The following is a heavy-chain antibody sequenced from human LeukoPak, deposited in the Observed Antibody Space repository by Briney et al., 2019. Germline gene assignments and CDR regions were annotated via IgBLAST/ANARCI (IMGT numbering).Heavy chain of an antibody. V-gene: IGHV3-11*01. Sequence: GGSLRLSCAASGFTFRDFYMTWIRQAPGKGLEWVAYINPGLNIVNYADSVKGRFTISRDNSKNTLYLQMNSLRAEDTAVYYCAKDPRTRGSGSYYPTWALEYWGQGTLVTVSS. CDR1: GFTFRDFY. CDR2: INPGLNIV. J-gene: IGHJ4*02. D-gene: IGHD3-10*01. CDR3: AKDPRTRGSGSYYPTWALEY.